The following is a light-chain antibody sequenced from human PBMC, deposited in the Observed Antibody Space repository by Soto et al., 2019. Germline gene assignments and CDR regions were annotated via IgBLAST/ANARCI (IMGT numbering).Light chain of an antibody. Sequence: QSVLTQPASVSGSPGQSITISCTGSSSDFGNYQFVSWYQQHPGKVPKLILFDGSQRPSGVSGRFSGSKSGNTASLTISGLQAEDEADYYCCSFTSSNTHVFGTGTKVTVL. CDR3: CSFTSSNTHV. J-gene: IGLJ1*01. CDR2: DGS. V-gene: IGLV2-14*02. CDR1: SSDFGNYQF.